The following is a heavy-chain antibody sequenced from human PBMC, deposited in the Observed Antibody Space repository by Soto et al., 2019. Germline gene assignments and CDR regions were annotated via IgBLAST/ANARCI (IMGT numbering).Heavy chain of an antibody. CDR3: AALGVNFDH. J-gene: IGHJ4*02. CDR2: IVVVSVNR. Sequence: SVKVSFKASVFTLTSSAVPWVRQARGQRLEWIGWIVVVSVNRHYAQKFQERVTITRDMSTNTAYMELSSLRSEDTAVYYCAALGVNFDHWGQVTLVTVS. V-gene: IGHV1-58*01. D-gene: IGHD2-8*01. CDR1: VFTLTSSA.